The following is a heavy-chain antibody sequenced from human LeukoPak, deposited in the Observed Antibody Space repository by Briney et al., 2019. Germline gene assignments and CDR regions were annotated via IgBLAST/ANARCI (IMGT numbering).Heavy chain of an antibody. CDR3: ARASYGSGSYPLYY. D-gene: IGHD3-10*01. V-gene: IGHV3-21*01. CDR1: GFSFSSNS. CDR2: ISSGNSYI. Sequence: GGSLRLSCAAAGFSFSSNSMNWVRQAPGKGLEWVSSISSGNSYIYYADSVKGRFTIARDNAKTSLYLQMNSLSAEDTAVYYCARASYGSGSYPLYYWGQGTLVTVSS. J-gene: IGHJ4*02.